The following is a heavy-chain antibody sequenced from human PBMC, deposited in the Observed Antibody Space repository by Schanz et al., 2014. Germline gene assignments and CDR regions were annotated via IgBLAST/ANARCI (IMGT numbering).Heavy chain of an antibody. D-gene: IGHD6-6*01. Sequence: QVQLVQSEAEVKKPGSSVKVSCKASGGTFSSYTISWVRQAPGQGLEWMGMINPSGGSTAYAQKFQGRVTMTRDTSTSAVYMELSSLRSDDTAVYYCARDQSPYTNSSDVRYFDYWGQGSLVTVSS. CDR1: GGTFSSYT. J-gene: IGHJ4*02. CDR2: INPSGGST. V-gene: IGHV1-46*01. CDR3: ARDQSPYTNSSDVRYFDY.